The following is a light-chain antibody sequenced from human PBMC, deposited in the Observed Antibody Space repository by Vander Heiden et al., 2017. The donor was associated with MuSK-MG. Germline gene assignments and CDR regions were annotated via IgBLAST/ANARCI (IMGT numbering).Light chain of an antibody. CDR2: QAS. CDR1: QTISTW. Sequence: DIQMTQSPSTLSASVADRVTITCRASQTISTWLAWYQQKPGKAPKLLIYQASSLESGVPSRFGGSGSGTEFTLTISSLQPDDFATYYCQQYNSYSPITFGQGTRLEIK. CDR3: QQYNSYSPIT. V-gene: IGKV1-5*03. J-gene: IGKJ5*01.